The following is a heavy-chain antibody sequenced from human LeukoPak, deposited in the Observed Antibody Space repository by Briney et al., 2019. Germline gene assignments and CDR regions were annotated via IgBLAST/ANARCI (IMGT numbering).Heavy chain of an antibody. CDR3: ARDKPAEAALDF. CDR2: INPNSGGT. CDR1: GYTFTGYY. V-gene: IGHV1-2*02. Sequence: ASVKVSCKASGYTFTGYYIHWVRQAPGQGLEWMGWINPNSGGTNYAQKFQGRVTMTRDRSINTAYMDLRSLTYDDTAVYYCARDKPAEAALDFWGQGTLVTVSS. J-gene: IGHJ4*02.